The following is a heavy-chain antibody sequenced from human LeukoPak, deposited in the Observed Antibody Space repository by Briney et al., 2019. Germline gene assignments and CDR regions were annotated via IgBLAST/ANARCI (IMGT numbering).Heavy chain of an antibody. D-gene: IGHD4-17*01. J-gene: IGHJ3*02. CDR1: GFTVSSSY. V-gene: IGHV3-53*01. Sequence: GGSLRLSCAASGFTVSSSYMSWVRQAPGGGLEWISVIYAGGSTYYADSVKGRFTISRDSSKNTLYLQMNSLRAEDTAVYYCARGKAVTGFDIWGQGTMVTVSS. CDR3: ARGKAVTGFDI. CDR2: IYAGGST.